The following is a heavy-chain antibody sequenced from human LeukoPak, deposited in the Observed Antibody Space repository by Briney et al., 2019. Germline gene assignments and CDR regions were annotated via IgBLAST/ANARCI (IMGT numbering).Heavy chain of an antibody. CDR3: TTKSLNYVDV. CDR1: GFTFSNAW. J-gene: IGHJ6*04. V-gene: IGHV3-15*01. D-gene: IGHD3-16*01. CDR2: IKSKTDGGTT. Sequence: GGSLRLSCAASGFTFSNAWMSWVRQAPGKGLEWVGRIKSKTDGGTTDYAAPVKGRFTISRDDSKNTLYLQMNSLKIEDTGVYFGTTKSLNYVDVWGKGTTVTVSS.